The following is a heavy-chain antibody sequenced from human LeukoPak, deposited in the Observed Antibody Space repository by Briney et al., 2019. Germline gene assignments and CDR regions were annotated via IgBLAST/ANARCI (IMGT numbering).Heavy chain of an antibody. Sequence: PGGSLRLSCVASGFMFSDYYMTWIRQAPGKGLEWISYITTNGASTYYATSVKGRFTISRDNAQNSLFLQMDSLRVEDTAVYYCARASEQHDYGDSLGYWGQGTLVTVSS. CDR1: GFMFSDYY. CDR2: ITTNGAST. J-gene: IGHJ4*02. CDR3: ARASEQHDYGDSLGY. D-gene: IGHD4-17*01. V-gene: IGHV3-11*01.